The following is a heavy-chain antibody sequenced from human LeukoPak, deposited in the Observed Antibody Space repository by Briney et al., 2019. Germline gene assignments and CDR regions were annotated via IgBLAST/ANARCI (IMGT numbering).Heavy chain of an antibody. CDR3: AKDAQRGFDYSNSLEY. D-gene: IGHD4-11*01. J-gene: IGHJ4*02. CDR1: AFTYSHYG. CDR2: IWSDATEK. Sequence: PGRSLRLSCAASAFTYSHYGMHWVRQAPGKGLEWVAVIWSDATEKYYGDAVKGRFTISRDNSRNTLYLQMNSLRVEDTAVYYCAKDAQRGFDYSNSLEYWGQGTLVTVSS. V-gene: IGHV3-33*06.